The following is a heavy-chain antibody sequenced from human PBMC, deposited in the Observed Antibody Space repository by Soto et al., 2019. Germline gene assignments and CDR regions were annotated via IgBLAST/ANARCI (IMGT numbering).Heavy chain of an antibody. CDR2: IYYSGRT. CDR3: AAFNDQFQPAAILY. CDR1: CDSIHSGGYY. J-gene: IGHJ4*02. Sequence: SETLSLTCTVSCDSIHSGGYYWTLGRQPPGKGLEWIGYIYYSGRTYNNPSLMSRISISADTSKNQFSLKVSSMTAADTAVYYCAAFNDQFQPAAILYWGQGTLVTVS. V-gene: IGHV4-31*03. D-gene: IGHD2-2*02.